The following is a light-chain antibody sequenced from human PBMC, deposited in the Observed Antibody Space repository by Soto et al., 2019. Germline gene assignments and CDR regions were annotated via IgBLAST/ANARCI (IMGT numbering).Light chain of an antibody. J-gene: IGKJ5*01. CDR1: QSVSSY. V-gene: IGKV3-11*01. Sequence: EIFLTQSPSTLSLSTVEIATLSCRASQSVSSYLAWYQQKPGQAPRLLIYDASNRATGIPARFSGSGSGTDFTLTISSLEPEDFAVYYCQQRSNWPITFGQGTRLEIK. CDR2: DAS. CDR3: QQRSNWPIT.